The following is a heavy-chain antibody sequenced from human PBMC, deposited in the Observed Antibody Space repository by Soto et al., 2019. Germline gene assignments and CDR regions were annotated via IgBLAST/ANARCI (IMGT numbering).Heavy chain of an antibody. CDR2: IYSGGST. D-gene: IGHD4-17*01. CDR1: GFSVSSNY. V-gene: IGHV3-53*01. J-gene: IGHJ5*02. CDR3: ARKDYGNWFDP. Sequence: GGSLRLSCAASGFSVSSNYMSWVRQAPGKGLEWVSVIYSGGSTYYADSVKGRFTISRDNSKNTLYLQMNSLRAEDTAVYYCARKDYGNWFDPWGQGTLVTVSS.